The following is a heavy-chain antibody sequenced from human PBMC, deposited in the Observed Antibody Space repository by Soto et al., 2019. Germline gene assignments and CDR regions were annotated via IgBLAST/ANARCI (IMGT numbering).Heavy chain of an antibody. CDR3: ASGTATVTTLYGMDL. CDR2: ISAYNGNT. CDR1: GYTFTSYG. Sequence: ASVKVSCKASGYTFTSYGISWVRQAPGQGLEWMGWISAYNGNTNYAQKLQGRVTMTTDTSTSTAYMELRSLRADDTAVYYCASGTATVTTLYGMDLWGKATTVTVSS. J-gene: IGHJ6*04. D-gene: IGHD4-17*01. V-gene: IGHV1-18*01.